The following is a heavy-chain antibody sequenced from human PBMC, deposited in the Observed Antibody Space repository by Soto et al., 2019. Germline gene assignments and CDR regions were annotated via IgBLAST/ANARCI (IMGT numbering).Heavy chain of an antibody. V-gene: IGHV3-23*01. Sequence: GPLRLSCAASGFPFSSTDMTWVRQAPGKGLEWVSTIDGSGGTTYYADSVKGRFTISRDNSINTVFLQMNSLRADDTALYFCAKNSGWFNTWGQGALVTVSS. J-gene: IGHJ5*02. CDR3: AKNSGWFNT. CDR1: GFPFSSTD. D-gene: IGHD3-10*01. CDR2: IDGSGGTT.